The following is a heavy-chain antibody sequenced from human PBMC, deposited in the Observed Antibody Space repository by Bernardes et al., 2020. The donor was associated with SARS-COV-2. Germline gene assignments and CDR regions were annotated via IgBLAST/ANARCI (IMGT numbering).Heavy chain of an antibody. V-gene: IGHV3-48*01. CDR3: VRGYLYGPFDY. J-gene: IGHJ4*02. CDR2: ISSSSSTI. CDR1: GFTFSSYS. D-gene: IGHD5-18*01. Sequence: GGSLRLSCAASGFTFSSYSMNWVRQAPGKGLEWVSYISSSSSTIYYADSVKGRFTISRDNAKNSLYLQMNSLRAEDTALYYCVRGYLYGPFDYWGQGILVTVSS.